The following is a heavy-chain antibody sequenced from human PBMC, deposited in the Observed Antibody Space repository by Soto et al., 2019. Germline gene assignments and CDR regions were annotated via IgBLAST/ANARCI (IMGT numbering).Heavy chain of an antibody. V-gene: IGHV3-15*07. J-gene: IGHJ4*02. D-gene: IGHD6-13*01. Sequence: EVQLVESGGGLVKPGGSLRLSCAASGFTFSNAWMNWVRQAPGKGLEWVGRIKSKTDGGTTDYAAPVKGRFNISSDDSKNTRYLQMNSLKIEDTAVYYCTTNLIAASGHSYYFDYWGQGTLGTVSS. CDR2: IKSKTDGGTT. CDR3: TTNLIAASGHSYYFDY. CDR1: GFTFSNAW.